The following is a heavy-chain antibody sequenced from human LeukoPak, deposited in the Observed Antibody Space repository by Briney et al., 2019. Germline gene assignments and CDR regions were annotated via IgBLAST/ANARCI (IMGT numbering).Heavy chain of an antibody. CDR2: IWYDGNNK. CDR3: ARNYDILTGYLDY. D-gene: IGHD3-9*01. J-gene: IGHJ4*02. CDR1: GFTFSSYG. V-gene: IGHV3-33*01. Sequence: PGGSLRLSCAASGFTFSSYGMHWVRQAPGKGLEWVAVIWYDGNNKYYADSVKGRFTISRDNSKDTLYLQMNSLRAEDTAVYYCARNYDILTGYLDYWGQGTLVTVSS.